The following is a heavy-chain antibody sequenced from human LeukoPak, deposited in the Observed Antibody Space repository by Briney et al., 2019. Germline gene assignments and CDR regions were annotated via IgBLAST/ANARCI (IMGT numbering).Heavy chain of an antibody. D-gene: IGHD3-22*01. J-gene: IGHJ4*02. V-gene: IGHV3-30*18. Sequence: GGSLRLSCAASGFTFSSYGMHWVRQAPGKGLEWVAVISYDGSNKYYADPVKGRFTISRDNSKNTLYLQMDSLRAEDTAVYYCAKGGHYYYDSTTFDYWGQGTLVTVSS. CDR1: GFTFSSYG. CDR2: ISYDGSNK. CDR3: AKGGHYYYDSTTFDY.